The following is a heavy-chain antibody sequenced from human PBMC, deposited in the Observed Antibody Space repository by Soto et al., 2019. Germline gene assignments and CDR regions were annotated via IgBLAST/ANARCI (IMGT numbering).Heavy chain of an antibody. D-gene: IGHD6-19*01. Sequence: QVQLQESGPGLVKPSETLSLTCTVSGGSISSYYWSWIRQPPGKGLEWIGYIYYSGSTNYNPSLKSRVTISVDTSKVPFSLKLSSVTAADTAVYYCARDRWEQWPDNDAFDIWGQGTMVTVSS. CDR2: IYYSGST. V-gene: IGHV4-59*01. J-gene: IGHJ3*02. CDR1: GGSISSYY. CDR3: ARDRWEQWPDNDAFDI.